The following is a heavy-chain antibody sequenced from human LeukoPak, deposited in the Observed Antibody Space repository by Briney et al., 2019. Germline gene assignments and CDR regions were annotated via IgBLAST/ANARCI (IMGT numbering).Heavy chain of an antibody. V-gene: IGHV4-34*01. J-gene: IGHJ5*02. Sequence: SETLSLTCAVYGGSFSGYYWSWIRQPPGKGLEWIGEINYSGSTNYNPSLKSRVTISVDTSKTQFSLMLSSVTAADTAVYYCARTYSSNWYEGNWFDPWGQGTLVTVSS. CDR2: INYSGST. D-gene: IGHD6-13*01. CDR3: ARTYSSNWYEGNWFDP. CDR1: GGSFSGYY.